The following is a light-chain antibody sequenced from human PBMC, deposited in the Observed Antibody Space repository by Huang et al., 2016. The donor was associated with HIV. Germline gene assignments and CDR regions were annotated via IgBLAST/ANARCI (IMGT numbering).Light chain of an antibody. V-gene: IGKV3D-11*01. CDR2: DAA. CDR1: QGVGTY. Sequence: VLTQSPPTLSLSLGGTGTLSCRASQGVGTYVAWYQQRPGQAPRLVIYDAANRAAGIPVRFSGAGSGTDFTLSINGRESEDVGVYYCQQRNVWPLTFGGGTKVEVK. J-gene: IGKJ4*01. CDR3: QQRNVWPLT.